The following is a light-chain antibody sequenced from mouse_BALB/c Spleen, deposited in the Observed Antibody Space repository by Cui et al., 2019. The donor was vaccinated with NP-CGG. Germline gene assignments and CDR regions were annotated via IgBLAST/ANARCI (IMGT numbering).Light chain of an antibody. CDR3: QQYHSYPPMT. V-gene: IGKV4-61*01. Sequence: QIVLTQSLALLSASPGEKVTMTCSPTLSVIYMYRYQQKPGSSPKPWIYGTSNLASGVPARFSGSGSGTSYSLTINSMEAEEAATYYYQQYHSYPPMTFGGGTKLEIK. J-gene: IGKJ2*01. CDR2: GTS. CDR1: LSVIY.